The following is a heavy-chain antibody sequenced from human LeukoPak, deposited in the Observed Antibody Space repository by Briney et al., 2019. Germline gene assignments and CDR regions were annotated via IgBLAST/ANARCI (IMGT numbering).Heavy chain of an antibody. CDR2: ISSSSSYI. CDR1: GFTFSSYS. V-gene: IGHV3-21*01. J-gene: IGHJ6*03. D-gene: IGHD6-13*01. CDR3: ARDPSSSSWSYYYYYMDV. Sequence: PGGPLRLSCAASGFTFSSYSMNWVRQAPGKGLEWVSSISSSSSYIYYADSVKSRFTISRDNAKNSLYLQMNSLRAEDTAVYYCARDPSSSSWSYYYYYMDVWGKGTTVTISS.